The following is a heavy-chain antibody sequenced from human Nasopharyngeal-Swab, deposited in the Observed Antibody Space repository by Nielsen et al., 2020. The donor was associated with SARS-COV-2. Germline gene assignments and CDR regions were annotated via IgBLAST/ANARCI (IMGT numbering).Heavy chain of an antibody. V-gene: IGHV1-2*02. CDR3: ARGGKPITMVRGITPPGENWFDP. D-gene: IGHD3-10*01. CDR1: GYTFTGYY. CDR2: INANSGGI. J-gene: IGHJ5*02. Sequence: ASVKVSCKASGYTFTGYYMHWVRQAPGQGLEWMGWINANSGGIKYAQKFQGRVTMARDTSITTAYMEMSRLRSDDTAVYYCARGGKPITMVRGITPPGENWFDPWGQGTLVTVSS.